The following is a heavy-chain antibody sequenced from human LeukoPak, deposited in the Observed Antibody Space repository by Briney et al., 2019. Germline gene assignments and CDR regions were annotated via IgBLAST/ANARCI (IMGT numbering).Heavy chain of an antibody. J-gene: IGHJ4*02. V-gene: IGHV1-2*02. D-gene: IGHD4-11*01. Sequence: ASVKVSCKASGYIFTSYYIHWVRQAPGQGLEWMGWINPNSGGANYVQKYQGRVTMTSDTSISTAYMELRRLRSDDTAVYYCARDPHSNYFDYWGQGTLVTVSS. CDR1: GYIFTSYY. CDR2: INPNSGGA. CDR3: ARDPHSNYFDY.